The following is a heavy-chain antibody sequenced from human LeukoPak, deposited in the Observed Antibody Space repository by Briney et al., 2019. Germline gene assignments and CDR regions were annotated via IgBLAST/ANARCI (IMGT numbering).Heavy chain of an antibody. Sequence: ASVKVSCKSSGFTFTDHYIHWVRQGPGQGLEWMGYIGPHSTFTSSPQEFQGRVTMTRDASMSTAYMELTRLRSEDTAVYYCARDHGSAYYRAPRHWGQGTLVTVSS. J-gene: IGHJ4*02. CDR1: GFTFTDHY. CDR3: ARDHGSAYYRAPRH. V-gene: IGHV1-2*02. CDR2: IGPHSTFT. D-gene: IGHD3-10*01.